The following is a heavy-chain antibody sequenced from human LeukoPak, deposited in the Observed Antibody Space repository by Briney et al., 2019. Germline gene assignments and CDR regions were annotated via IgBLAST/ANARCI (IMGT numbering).Heavy chain of an antibody. V-gene: IGHV3-23*01. CDR3: ARDQGSGAYDY. CDR1: GFTFSIYA. Sequence: PGGSLRLSCAASGFTFSIYAMSWVRQAPGKGLEWVSSITSISSASFYADSVKGRFTISRDNSRDTLYLQMNSLKTEDTAVYYCARDQGSGAYDYWGQGTLVTVSS. J-gene: IGHJ4*02. CDR2: ITSISSAS. D-gene: IGHD3-10*01.